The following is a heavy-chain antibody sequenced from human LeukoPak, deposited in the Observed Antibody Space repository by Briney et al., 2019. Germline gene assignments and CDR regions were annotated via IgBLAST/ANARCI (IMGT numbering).Heavy chain of an antibody. CDR1: GYTFTGYY. V-gene: IGHV1-2*02. Sequence: GASVKVSCKASGYTFTGYYIHWVRQAPGQGLEWVGWINPNNGGTNYAQKFQGRVTMTRDTSISTAYMELSRLRSDDTAVYYCATPPRYYYDSSGYPRYWGQGTLVTVSS. CDR3: ATPPRYYYDSSGYPRY. D-gene: IGHD3-22*01. CDR2: INPNNGGT. J-gene: IGHJ4*02.